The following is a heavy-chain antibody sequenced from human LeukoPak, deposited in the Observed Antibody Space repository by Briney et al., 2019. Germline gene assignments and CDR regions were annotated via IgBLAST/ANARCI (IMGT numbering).Heavy chain of an antibody. Sequence: GASATVSCKASGYTFTSYGISWVRQAPGQGLEWMGWISAYNGNTNYAQKLQGRVTTTTDTSTSTAYMELRSLRSDDTAVYYCARDRGHYDILTGYSPVGYFDYWGQGTLVTVSS. V-gene: IGHV1-18*01. D-gene: IGHD3-9*01. CDR2: ISAYNGNT. CDR1: GYTFTSYG. CDR3: ARDRGHYDILTGYSPVGYFDY. J-gene: IGHJ4*02.